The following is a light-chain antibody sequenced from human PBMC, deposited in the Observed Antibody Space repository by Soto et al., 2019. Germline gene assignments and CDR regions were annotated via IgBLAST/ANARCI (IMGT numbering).Light chain of an antibody. V-gene: IGKV3-11*01. Sequence: DIVLTQSPATLSLSPGEGATLSCRASQSIKTDLALYQQKPGQVPRLLSYDASNSATGVPARFSASGSGTDFRLTISSLAPDAFAFYYWQQRYSCPPLSFGGGTRVEIK. J-gene: IGKJ4*01. CDR3: QQRYSCPPLS. CDR1: QSIKTD. CDR2: DAS.